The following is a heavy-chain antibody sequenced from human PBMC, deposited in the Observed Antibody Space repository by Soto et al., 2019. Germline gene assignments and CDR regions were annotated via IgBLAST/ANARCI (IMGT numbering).Heavy chain of an antibody. J-gene: IGHJ6*03. D-gene: IGHD2-2*01. CDR1: GYTFTSYG. Sequence: ASVKVSCKASGYTFTSYGISWVRQAPGQGLEWMGWISAYNGNTDYAQKLQGRVTMTTNTSTSTAYMELSSLRSEDTAVYYCARGDIVVVPAAMTPSYYYYYMDVWGKGTTVTVSS. CDR2: ISAYNGNT. CDR3: ARGDIVVVPAAMTPSYYYYYMDV. V-gene: IGHV1-18*01.